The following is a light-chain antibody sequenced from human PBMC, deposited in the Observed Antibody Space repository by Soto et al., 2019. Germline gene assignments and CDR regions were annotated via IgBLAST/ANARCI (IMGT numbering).Light chain of an antibody. Sequence: EMVLTQSPATLSVSPGERATLSCRAGQSVSSNLAWYQQKPVQAPRLLIYGASTRATGIPARFSGSGSGTEFTLTISSLQSEDFAVYYCQQYNNWPPTWTFGQGTKV. J-gene: IGKJ1*01. CDR3: QQYNNWPPTWT. V-gene: IGKV3-15*01. CDR2: GAS. CDR1: QSVSSN.